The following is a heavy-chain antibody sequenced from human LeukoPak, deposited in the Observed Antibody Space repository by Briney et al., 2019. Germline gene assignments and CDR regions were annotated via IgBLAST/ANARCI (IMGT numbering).Heavy chain of an antibody. D-gene: IGHD6-19*01. CDR2: IYSGGST. Sequence: GGSLRLSCAASGFTFSSYGMSWVRQAPGEGLEWVSVIYSGGSTYYADSVKGRFTISRDNSKNTLYLQMNSLRAEDTAVYYCAREAPVAAGSDAFDIWGQGTMVTVSS. V-gene: IGHV3-53*01. CDR1: GFTFSSYG. CDR3: AREAPVAAGSDAFDI. J-gene: IGHJ3*02.